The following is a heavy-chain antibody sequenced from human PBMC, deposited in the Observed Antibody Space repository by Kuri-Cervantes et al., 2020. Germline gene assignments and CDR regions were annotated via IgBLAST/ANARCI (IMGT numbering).Heavy chain of an antibody. CDR1: GFTFSSYA. CDR2: IRYDGSND. Sequence: GGSLRLSCAASGFTFSSYAMSWVRQAPGKGLEWVAFIRYDGSNDWYADSVKGRFTISRDNPKNALYLQMNSLRAEDTAVYYCAKDDSSGFIIRTGGGYWGQGTLVTVSS. CDR3: AKDDSSGFIIRTGGGY. D-gene: IGHD3-22*01. J-gene: IGHJ4*02. V-gene: IGHV3-30*02.